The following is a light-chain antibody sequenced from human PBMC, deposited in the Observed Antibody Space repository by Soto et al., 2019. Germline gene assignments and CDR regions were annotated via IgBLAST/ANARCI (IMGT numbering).Light chain of an antibody. Sequence: DIQMTQSLSYLSAPVGDRVTIACLASQSISSYLNWYQQKPGQAPKLLIYDASSLESGVPSRFSGSGSGTEFTLTISRLQPDDFAGYYCQQYNSYSGTFGQGTKVDIK. CDR2: DAS. CDR3: QQYNSYSGT. CDR1: QSISSY. V-gene: IGKV1-5*01. J-gene: IGKJ1*01.